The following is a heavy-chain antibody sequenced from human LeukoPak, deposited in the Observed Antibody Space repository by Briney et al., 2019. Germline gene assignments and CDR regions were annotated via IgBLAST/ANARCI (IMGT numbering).Heavy chain of an antibody. Sequence: SVKVSCKASGGTFSSYAISWVRQAPGQGLEWMGGIIPIFGTANYAQKFQGRVTITTDESTSTAYMELSSLRSEDTAVYYCARGGYPSVTMRKYYFDYWGQGTLVTVSS. CDR1: GGTFSSYA. D-gene: IGHD4-17*01. J-gene: IGHJ4*02. CDR3: ARGGYPSVTMRKYYFDY. CDR2: IIPIFGTA. V-gene: IGHV1-69*05.